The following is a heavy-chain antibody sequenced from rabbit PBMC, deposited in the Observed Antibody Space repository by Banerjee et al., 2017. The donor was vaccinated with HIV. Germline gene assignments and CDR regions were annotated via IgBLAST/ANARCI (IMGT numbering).Heavy chain of an antibody. V-gene: IGHV1S47*01. Sequence: EESGGDLVKPGASLTLTCTASGFSFSSNYWICWVRQAPGKGPEWIACIYNGDGTTYYARWVNGRFTISRSTSLNTVTLQMTSLTAADTATYFCARDGISFVSTGWGLTRLDLWGPGTLVTVS. J-gene: IGHJ3*01. CDR2: IYNGDGTT. CDR1: GFSFSSNY. CDR3: ARDGISFVSTGWGLTRLDL. D-gene: IGHD4-1*01.